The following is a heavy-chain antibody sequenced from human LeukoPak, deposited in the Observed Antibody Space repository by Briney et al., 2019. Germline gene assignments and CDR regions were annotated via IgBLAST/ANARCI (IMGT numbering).Heavy chain of an antibody. CDR2: ISAYNGNT. CDR1: GYTFTSYG. CDR3: ARDASYGSGYNWFDP. D-gene: IGHD3-10*01. Sequence: GASVKVSCKASGYTFTSYGISWVRQAPGQGLEWMGWISAYNGNTNYAQKLQGRVTMTTDTSTSTAYMELRSLRSDDTAVYYCARDASYGSGYNWFDPWGQGTLVTVSS. V-gene: IGHV1-18*01. J-gene: IGHJ5*02.